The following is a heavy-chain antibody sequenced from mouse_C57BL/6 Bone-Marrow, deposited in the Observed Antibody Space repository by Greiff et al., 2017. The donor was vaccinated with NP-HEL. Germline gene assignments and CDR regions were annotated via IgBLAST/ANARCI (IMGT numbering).Heavy chain of an antibody. V-gene: IGHV1-80*01. CDR3: ARSHDENYFDY. CDR1: GYAFSSYW. CDR2: IYPGDGDT. D-gene: IGHD2-3*01. J-gene: IGHJ2*01. Sequence: QVQLQQSGAELVKPGASVKISCKASGYAFSSYWMNWVKQRPGKGLEWIGQIYPGDGDTNYNGKFKGKATLTADKSSSTAYMQLSSLTSEDSAVYFCARSHDENYFDYWGQGTTLTVSS.